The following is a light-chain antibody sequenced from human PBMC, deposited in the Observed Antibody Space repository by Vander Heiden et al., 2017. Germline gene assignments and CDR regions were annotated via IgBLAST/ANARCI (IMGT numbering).Light chain of an antibody. V-gene: IGKV1-9*01. CDR2: AAS. CDR1: QSISSY. CDR3: QQHNSYPRT. Sequence: IQFTQSPFSLSASVRDSVTITCLASQSISSYLAWYQQKPGKAPKLLIYAASTLQSGVPSRFSGSGSGTEFTLTISSLQPEDFATYYCQQHNSYPRTFGGGTKVEIK. J-gene: IGKJ4*01.